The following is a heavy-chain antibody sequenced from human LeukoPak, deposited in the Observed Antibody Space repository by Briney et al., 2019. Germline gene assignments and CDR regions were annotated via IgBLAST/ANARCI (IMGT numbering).Heavy chain of an antibody. J-gene: IGHJ4*02. CDR1: GFTSSSYA. V-gene: IGHV3-30*04. CDR2: ISYDGSNK. CDR3: ARGSAYASLSSADY. Sequence: GGSLRLSCAASGFTSSSYAMHWVRQAPGKGLEWVAVISYDGSNKYYADSVKGRFTISRDNSKNTLYLQMNSLRAEDTAVYYCARGSAYASLSSADYWGQGTLVTVSS. D-gene: IGHD2-2*01.